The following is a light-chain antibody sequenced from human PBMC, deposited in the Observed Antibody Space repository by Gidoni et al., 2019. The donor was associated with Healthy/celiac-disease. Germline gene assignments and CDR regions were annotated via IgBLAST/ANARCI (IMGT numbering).Light chain of an antibody. J-gene: IGLJ3*02. V-gene: IGLV1-47*02. CDR3: AAWDDSLSGLWV. CDR1: SSNIGSNY. CDR2: SNN. Sequence: QSVLTQPPSASGTPGQRVTIYCSGSSSNIGSNYVYCYQQLPGTAPKLLIYSNNQRPSGVPDRFSGSKSGTSASLAISGLRSEDEADYYCAAWDDSLSGLWVFGGGTKLTVL.